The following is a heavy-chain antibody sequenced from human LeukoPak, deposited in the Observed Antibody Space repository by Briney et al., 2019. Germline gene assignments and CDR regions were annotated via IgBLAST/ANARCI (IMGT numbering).Heavy chain of an antibody. CDR1: RFSFSSSA. J-gene: IGHJ5*01. Sequence: SVTDSCMASRFSFSSSAIRWVRPALGERVEWIGWIFVGSVSTNSAQKFQERVTITRDMSTSTAYMELSSQRSEDTAVYYCAADRRVYCSGGTCYVNWFDPWGQASSVTVSS. CDR2: IFVGSVST. V-gene: IGHV1-58*02. D-gene: IGHD2-15*01. CDR3: AADRRVYCSGGTCYVNWFDP.